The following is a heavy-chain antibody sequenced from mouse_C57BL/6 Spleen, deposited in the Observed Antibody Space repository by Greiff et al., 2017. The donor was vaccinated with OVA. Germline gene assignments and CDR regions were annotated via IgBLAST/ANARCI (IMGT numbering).Heavy chain of an antibody. Sequence: VKLQESGAELVRPGASVKLSCKASGYTFTDYYINWVKQRPGQGLEWIARIYPGSGNTYYNEKFKGKATLTAEKSSSTAYMQLSSLTSEDSAVYFCARGIGNYGSSSLDYWGQGTTLTVSS. J-gene: IGHJ2*01. CDR3: ARGIGNYGSSSLDY. V-gene: IGHV1-76*01. D-gene: IGHD1-1*01. CDR2: IYPGSGNT. CDR1: GYTFTDYY.